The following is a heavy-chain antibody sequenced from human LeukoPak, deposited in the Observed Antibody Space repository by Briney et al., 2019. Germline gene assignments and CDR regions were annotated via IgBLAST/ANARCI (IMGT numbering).Heavy chain of an antibody. V-gene: IGHV3-9*03. CDR1: GFTFDDYA. J-gene: IGHJ3*02. Sequence: PGGSLRLSCAASGFTFDDYAMHWVRQAPGKGLEWVSGISWNSGSIGYADSVKGRFTISRDNAKNSLYLQMNSLRAEDMALYYCAKDIGRGYSYGLNAFDIWGQGTMVTVSS. CDR2: ISWNSGSI. D-gene: IGHD5-18*01. CDR3: AKDIGRGYSYGLNAFDI.